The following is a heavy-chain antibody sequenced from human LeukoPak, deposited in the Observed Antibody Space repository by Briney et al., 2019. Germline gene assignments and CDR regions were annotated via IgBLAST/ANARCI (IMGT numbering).Heavy chain of an antibody. J-gene: IGHJ1*01. D-gene: IGHD6-13*01. Sequence: TLSLTCTVSGGSISSGDYYWSWIRQPPGKGLEWIGYIYYSGSTYYNPSLKSRVTISVDTSKNQLSLKLSSVTAADTAVYYCARVAAGIGFFQHWGQGTLVTVSS. V-gene: IGHV4-30-4*08. CDR1: GGSISSGDYY. CDR3: ARVAAGIGFFQH. CDR2: IYYSGST.